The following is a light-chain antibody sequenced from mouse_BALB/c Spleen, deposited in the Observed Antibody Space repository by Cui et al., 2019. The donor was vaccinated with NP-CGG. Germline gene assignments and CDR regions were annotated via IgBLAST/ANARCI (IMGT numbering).Light chain of an antibody. Sequence: QAVVTQESELTTSPGETVTLTCRSSTGSVTTSNYANWVQEKPDHLFTGLIGGTINRAPGVPARFSGSLIGDKAALTITGSQTEDEAMYFCALWYSNHWVFGGGTKLTVL. CDR1: TGSVTTSNY. V-gene: IGLV1*01. J-gene: IGLJ1*01. CDR2: GTI. CDR3: ALWYSNHWV.